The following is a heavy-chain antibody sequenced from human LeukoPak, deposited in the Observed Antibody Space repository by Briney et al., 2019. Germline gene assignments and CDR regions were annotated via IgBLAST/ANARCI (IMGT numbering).Heavy chain of an antibody. CDR1: GGTFSSYA. CDR2: IIPIFGTA. CDR3: ARGSRGIAARPDWFDP. D-gene: IGHD6-6*01. Sequence: SEKVSCKASGGTFSSYAISWVRQAPGQGLEWMGGIIPIFGTANYAQKFQGRVTITADESTSTAYMELSSLRSEDTAVYYCARGSRGIAARPDWFDPWGQGTLVTVSS. V-gene: IGHV1-69*01. J-gene: IGHJ5*02.